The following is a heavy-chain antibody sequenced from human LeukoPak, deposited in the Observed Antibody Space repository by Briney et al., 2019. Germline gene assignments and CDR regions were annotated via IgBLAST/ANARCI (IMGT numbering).Heavy chain of an antibody. V-gene: IGHV3-23*01. Sequence: GGSLRLSCAASGFTFSSYAMSWVRQAPGKGLEWVSAISGSGGSTYYADSVKGRFTISRDNSKNTPYLQMNSLRAEDTAVYYCAKDPSSGWYVYYYYGMDVWGQGTTVTVSS. J-gene: IGHJ6*02. CDR1: GFTFSSYA. CDR2: ISGSGGST. D-gene: IGHD6-19*01. CDR3: AKDPSSGWYVYYYYGMDV.